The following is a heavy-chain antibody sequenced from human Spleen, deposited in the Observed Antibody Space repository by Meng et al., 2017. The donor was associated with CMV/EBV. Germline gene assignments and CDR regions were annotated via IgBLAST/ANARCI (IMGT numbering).Heavy chain of an antibody. V-gene: IGHV3-20*01. Sequence: LSLTCAASGFTVSSNYMSWVRQAPGKGLEWVSGINWNGGSTGYADSVKGRFTISRDNAKNSLYLQMNSLRAEDTALYHCARIGYSSSSWDYWGQGTLVTVSS. J-gene: IGHJ4*02. D-gene: IGHD6-6*01. CDR2: INWNGGST. CDR3: ARIGYSSSSWDY. CDR1: GFTVSSNY.